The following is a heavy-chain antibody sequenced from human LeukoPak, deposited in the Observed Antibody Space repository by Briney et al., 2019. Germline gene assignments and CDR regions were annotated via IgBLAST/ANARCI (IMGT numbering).Heavy chain of an antibody. CDR3: GRDRSSSQLGAGYYYGMDV. CDR2: ISSSSSYI. J-gene: IGHJ6*02. CDR1: GFTFSSYS. Sequence: GGSLRLSCAASGFTFSSYSMNWVRQAPGKGLEWVSSISSSSSYIYYAHSVKGRFTISRDTSNNSPYLQMNSLRAEDTAVYYCGRDRSSSQLGAGYYYGMDVWGQGTTVTVSS. D-gene: IGHD6-6*01. V-gene: IGHV3-21*01.